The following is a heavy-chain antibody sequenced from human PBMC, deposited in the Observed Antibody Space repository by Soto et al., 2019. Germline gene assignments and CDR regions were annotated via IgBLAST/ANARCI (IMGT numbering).Heavy chain of an antibody. CDR1: GDSVSSNSAA. CDR3: ARGDGYNLPPRY. V-gene: IGHV6-1*01. D-gene: IGHD5-12*01. Sequence: KQSPTLSLTCAISGDSVSSNSAAWNWIRQSPSRGLEWLGRTYYRSKYYNDYVVSVKSRITINPDTSKNQFSLQLNSVTPEDTAVYYCARGDGYNLPPRYWGQGTLVTVSS. J-gene: IGHJ4*02. CDR2: TYYRSKYYN.